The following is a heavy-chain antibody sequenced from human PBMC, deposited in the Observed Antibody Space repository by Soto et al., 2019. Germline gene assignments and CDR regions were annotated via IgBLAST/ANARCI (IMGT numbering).Heavy chain of an antibody. D-gene: IGHD3-16*01. CDR3: ASSQRGRTAFTFDY. Sequence: QVQLQESGPGLVKPSETLSLTCAVSGDSVSNENYYWSWIRQSPGKGLEWIGYIYYSGTTNYNSYLKSRLTLSVDMSKNQFSLKLTSVTTADTAVYFCASSQRGRTAFTFDYWGQGALVTVSS. CDR1: GDSVSNENYY. V-gene: IGHV4-61*01. CDR2: IYYSGTT. J-gene: IGHJ4*02.